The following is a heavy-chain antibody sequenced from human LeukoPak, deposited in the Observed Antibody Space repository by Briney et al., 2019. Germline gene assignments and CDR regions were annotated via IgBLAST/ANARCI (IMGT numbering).Heavy chain of an antibody. D-gene: IGHD3-9*01. Sequence: ASVKVSCTASGYTFTNYAINWVRQAPGQGLEWMGWINTNTGNPTYAQGFTGRFVFSLDTSVSTAYLQISSLKAEDTAVYYCARGAYYDIFGEGGPDYWGQGTLVTVSS. CDR2: INTNTGNP. J-gene: IGHJ4*02. V-gene: IGHV7-4-1*02. CDR3: ARGAYYDIFGEGGPDY. CDR1: GYTFTNYA.